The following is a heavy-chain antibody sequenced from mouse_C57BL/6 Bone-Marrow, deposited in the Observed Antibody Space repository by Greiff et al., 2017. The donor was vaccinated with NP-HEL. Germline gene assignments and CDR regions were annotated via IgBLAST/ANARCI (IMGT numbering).Heavy chain of an antibody. V-gene: IGHV7-1*01. CDR2: SRNKANDYTT. CDR3: PSPSPYSCNYDAMYS. J-gene: IGHJ4*01. D-gene: IGHD2-10*01. Sequence: EVQGVESGGGLVQSGRSLRLSCATSGFTFSDFYMEWVRQAPGKGLEWIAASRNKANDYTTEYSASVKGRFIVSRDTSQSILYLQMNALRAEDTAIDYRPSPSPYSCNYDAMYSCHQAPSLTFSS. CDR1: GFTFSDFY.